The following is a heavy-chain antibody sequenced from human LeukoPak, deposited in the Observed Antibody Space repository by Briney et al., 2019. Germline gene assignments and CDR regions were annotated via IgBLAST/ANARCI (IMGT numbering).Heavy chain of an antibody. J-gene: IGHJ5*02. D-gene: IGHD2-2*01. Sequence: SQTLSLTCTVSGGSISSGDYYWSWIRQPPGKGLEWIGYFYYSGSTYCNPSLKSRVTISVDTSKNQFSLKLSSVTAADTAVYYCARGIVPAAMMADWFDPWGQGTLVTVSS. CDR3: ARGIVPAAMMADWFDP. V-gene: IGHV4-30-4*01. CDR2: FYYSGST. CDR1: GGSISSGDYY.